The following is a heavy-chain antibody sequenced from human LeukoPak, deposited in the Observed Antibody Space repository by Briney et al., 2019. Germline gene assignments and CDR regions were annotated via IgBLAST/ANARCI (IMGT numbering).Heavy chain of an antibody. D-gene: IGHD1-26*01. J-gene: IGHJ5*02. V-gene: IGHV5-51*01. Sequence: GESLRISCQASGYNFADYWIGWVRQTPDKGLERMGIIYPADSDTKYNPSFQGRVTFSADKSNNTAYLQWSSLEASDTAIYFCAKRGGSPHSYSNWFAPWGQGTLVTVTS. CDR3: AKRGGSPHSYSNWFAP. CDR1: GYNFADYW. CDR2: IYPADSDT.